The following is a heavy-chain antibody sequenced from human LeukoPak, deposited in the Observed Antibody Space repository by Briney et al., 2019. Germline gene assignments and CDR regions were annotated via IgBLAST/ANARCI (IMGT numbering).Heavy chain of an antibody. CDR1: GESLNGYY. J-gene: IGHJ4*02. CDR2: GTDTGGT. D-gene: IGHD3-9*01. Sequence: SETLSLTCAVYGESLNGYYWSWIRQSPGKGLEWIGEGTDTGGTKYNPSLRGRVSISADPSKNQFSLKLTSVTAADTAVYHCARGHHYDISDFDYWGQGTLVTVSS. CDR3: ARGHHYDISDFDY. V-gene: IGHV4-34*01.